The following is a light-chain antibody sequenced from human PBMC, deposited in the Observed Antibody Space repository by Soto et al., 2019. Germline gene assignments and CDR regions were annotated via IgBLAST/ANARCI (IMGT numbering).Light chain of an antibody. CDR1: QSISTW. CDR2: DAF. Sequence: DIQMTQSPSTLSASVGDRVTITCRASQSISTWLAWYQQKPGKAPKLLIYDAFYLERGVPSRFRGSGSGTEFTITISSLQSDDLENYYCQHYNSFWTFGQGTKVEI. V-gene: IGKV1-5*01. CDR3: QHYNSFWT. J-gene: IGKJ1*01.